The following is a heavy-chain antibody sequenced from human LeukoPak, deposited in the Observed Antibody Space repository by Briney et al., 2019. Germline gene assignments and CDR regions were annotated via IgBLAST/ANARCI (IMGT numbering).Heavy chain of an antibody. Sequence: SETLSLTCTVSGDSISSYYWSWIRQPPGKGLEWIGEIYYSGSTNYNPSLKSRVTISVDTSKNHFSLKVRSVTAADTAVYYCARRFRISSSSSDAFDIWGQGTMVTVSS. CDR1: GDSISSYY. CDR2: IYYSGST. V-gene: IGHV4-59*01. D-gene: IGHD6-13*01. CDR3: ARRFRISSSSSDAFDI. J-gene: IGHJ3*02.